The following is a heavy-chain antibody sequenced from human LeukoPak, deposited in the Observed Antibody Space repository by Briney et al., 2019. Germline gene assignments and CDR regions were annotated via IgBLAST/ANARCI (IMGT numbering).Heavy chain of an antibody. V-gene: IGHV3-21*01. CDR2: ISSSSSYI. D-gene: IGHD5-18*01. CDR1: GFTFSSYS. Sequence: GGSLRLSCAASGFTFSSYSMNWVRQAPGKGLEWVSSISSSSSYIYYADSVKGRFTISRDNAKNSLYLQMNSLRAEDTAAYYCARDFESYGSHFDYWGQGTLVTVSS. CDR3: ARDFESYGSHFDY. J-gene: IGHJ4*02.